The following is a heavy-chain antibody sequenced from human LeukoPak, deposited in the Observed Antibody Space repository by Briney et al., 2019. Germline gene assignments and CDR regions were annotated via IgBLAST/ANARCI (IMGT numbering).Heavy chain of an antibody. Sequence: PSETLSLTCTVSGGSISSSSYYWGWIRQPPGKGLEWIGNIYFSENTYYNPSLKSRVTIHIDTSKNQFSLKLSSVTAADTAVYYCARLDFDWLLYPVDYWGQGTLVTVSS. CDR2: IYFSENT. V-gene: IGHV4-39*01. D-gene: IGHD3-9*01. CDR3: ARLDFDWLLYPVDY. CDR1: GGSISSSSYY. J-gene: IGHJ4*02.